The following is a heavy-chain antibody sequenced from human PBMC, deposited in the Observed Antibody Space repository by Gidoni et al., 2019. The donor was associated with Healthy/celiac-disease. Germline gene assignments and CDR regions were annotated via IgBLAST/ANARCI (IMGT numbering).Heavy chain of an antibody. CDR3: ARGRHTAMVKYYFDY. Sequence: QLQLQESGSGLVKPSQTLSLTCAVPGGSISSGGYSWSWIRQPPGKGLEWIGYIYHSGSTYYNPSLKSRVTISVDRSKNQFSLKLSSVTAADTAVYYCARGRHTAMVKYYFDYWGQGTLVTVSS. V-gene: IGHV4-30-2*01. J-gene: IGHJ4*02. D-gene: IGHD5-18*01. CDR2: IYHSGST. CDR1: GGSISSGGYS.